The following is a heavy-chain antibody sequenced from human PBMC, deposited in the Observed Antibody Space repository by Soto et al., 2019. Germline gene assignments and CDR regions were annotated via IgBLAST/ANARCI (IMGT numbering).Heavy chain of an antibody. CDR2: INTANGDT. Sequence: QIQRVQSGAEMKKPGASVKVTCKASGYTFTNYAMHWVRQAPGQSLEWMGRINTANGDTIYSQNFQGRVTITRDASARTVYLELSSLRFEDSAVYYCGRGQATFDPWGQGTLVTVSS. J-gene: IGHJ5*02. CDR1: GYTFTNYA. V-gene: IGHV1-3*04. CDR3: GRGQATFDP.